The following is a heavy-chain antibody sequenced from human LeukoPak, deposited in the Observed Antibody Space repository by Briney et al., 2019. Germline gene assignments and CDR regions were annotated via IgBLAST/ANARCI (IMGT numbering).Heavy chain of an antibody. CDR1: GYTFTTYY. J-gene: IGHJ4*02. CDR3: ARDGSPHVSMTVVTSPDY. Sequence: ASVKVSCKASGYTFTTYYMHWVRQATGQGLEWMGIINPSGGATSYAQKFQGRVTMTRDTSTSTVYMELSSLRSEDTAVYYCARDGSPHVSMTVVTSPDYWGQGTLVTVSS. D-gene: IGHD3-22*01. CDR2: INPSGGAT. V-gene: IGHV1-46*01.